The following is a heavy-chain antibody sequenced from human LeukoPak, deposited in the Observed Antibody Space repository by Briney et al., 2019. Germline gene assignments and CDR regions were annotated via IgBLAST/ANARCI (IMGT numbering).Heavy chain of an antibody. V-gene: IGHV4-31*03. CDR3: ARFLRSCSCTSCYARVFDY. CDR2: IYCSGST. CDR1: GGSISSGGYY. J-gene: IGHJ4*02. D-gene: IGHD2-2*01. Sequence: SQTLSLTCTVSGGSISSGGYYWSWIRQHPGKGLEWIGYIYCSGSTYYNPSLRSRVTISVDTSKNQFSLKLSSVTAADTAVYYCARFLRSCSCTSCYARVFDYWGQGTLVTVSS.